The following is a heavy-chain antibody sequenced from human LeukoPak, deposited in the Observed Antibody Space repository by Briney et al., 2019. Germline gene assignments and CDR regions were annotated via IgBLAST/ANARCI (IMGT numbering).Heavy chain of an antibody. J-gene: IGHJ4*02. V-gene: IGHV1-18*01. CDR3: ARSRDYYDSSGPGDY. CDR1: GYTFTSYG. D-gene: IGHD3-22*01. Sequence: ASVKVSCKASGYTFTSYGISWVRQAPGQGLEWMGWISAYNGNTNYAQKLQGRVTMTTDTSTSTAYMELRSLRSEDTAVYYCARSRDYYDSSGPGDYWGQGTLVTVSS. CDR2: ISAYNGNT.